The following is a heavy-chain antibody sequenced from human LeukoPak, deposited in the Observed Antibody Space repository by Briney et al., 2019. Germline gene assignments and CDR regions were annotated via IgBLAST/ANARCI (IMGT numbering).Heavy chain of an antibody. J-gene: IGHJ4*02. CDR3: ARDVDTAMVDY. CDR1: GGTFSIYA. D-gene: IGHD5-18*01. V-gene: IGHV1-69*04. Sequence: ASVTVSCKASGGTFSIYAISWVRQAPGQGLEWMGRIIPILGIANYAQKFQGRVTITADKSTSTAYMELSSLRSEDTAVYYCARDVDTAMVDYWGQGTLVTVSS. CDR2: IIPILGIA.